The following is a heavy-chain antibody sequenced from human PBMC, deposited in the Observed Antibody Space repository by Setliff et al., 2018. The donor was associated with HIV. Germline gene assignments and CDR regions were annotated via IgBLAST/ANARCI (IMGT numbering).Heavy chain of an antibody. J-gene: IGHJ4*02. CDR3: ARDDYDISTGYYPD. CDR2: ISSSNSI. CDR1: GFTFTGLTFTDYN. V-gene: IGHV3-48*01. D-gene: IGHD3-9*01. Sequence: PGGSLRLSCLASGFTFTGLTFTDYNMNWVRQAPGKGREWVSYISSSNSIYSADSVRGRFTISRDNAKSSLYLQLTSLRAEDTAVYYCARDDYDISTGYYPDWGQGTLVTVSS.